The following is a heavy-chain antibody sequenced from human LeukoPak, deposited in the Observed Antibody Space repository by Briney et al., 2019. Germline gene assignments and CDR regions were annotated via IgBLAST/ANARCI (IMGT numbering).Heavy chain of an antibody. CDR1: RFTFSSYW. D-gene: IGHD6-19*01. CDR3: AAYSSGWSTKDY. V-gene: IGHV3-7*03. CDR2: IKQDGSEK. J-gene: IGHJ4*02. Sequence: PGGSLRLSCAASRFTFSSYWMSWVRQAPGKGLXXVANIKQDGSEKYYVDSVKGRFTISRDNAKNSLYLQMNSLRAEDTAVYYCAAYSSGWSTKDYWGQGTLVTVSS.